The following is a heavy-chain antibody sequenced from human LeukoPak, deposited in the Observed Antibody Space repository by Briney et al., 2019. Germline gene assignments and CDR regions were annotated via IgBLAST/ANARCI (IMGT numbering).Heavy chain of an antibody. CDR1: VFTFRSYG. CDR3: AKDSPPTSEWLPDY. D-gene: IGHD5-12*01. V-gene: IGHV3-30*02. CDR2: IRHDGSKK. Sequence: PGGSLRLSCVGSVFTFRSYGMHWVRQAPGKGLEWVAFIRHDGSKKFYADSVKGRFTISRDNSQNTLYLQVDSLRVDDTAVYYCAKDSPPTSEWLPDYWGQGTLVTISS. J-gene: IGHJ4*02.